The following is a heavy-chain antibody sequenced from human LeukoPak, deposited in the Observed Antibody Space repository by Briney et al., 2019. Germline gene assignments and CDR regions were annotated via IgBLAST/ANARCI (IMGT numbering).Heavy chain of an antibody. CDR2: INSNGGST. J-gene: IGHJ4*02. D-gene: IGHD2-2*01. Sequence: GGSLRLSCSASGFAFSNYAMNWVRQAPGKGLEYVSAINSNGGSTYYADSVKGRFTISRDNSNNTLYLQMSSLRAEDTAVYYCVKGRCSGSSCYGGDYWGQGTLVTVSS. CDR3: VKGRCSGSSCYGGDY. V-gene: IGHV3-64D*06. CDR1: GFAFSNYA.